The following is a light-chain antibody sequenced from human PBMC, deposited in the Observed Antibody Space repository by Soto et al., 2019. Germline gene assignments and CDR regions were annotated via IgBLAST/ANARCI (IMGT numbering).Light chain of an antibody. V-gene: IGKV3-11*01. J-gene: IGKJ5*01. CDR3: QQSYSTPH. Sequence: EIVLTQSPATLSLSPGERASLSCRASQSVSSYLAWYQHKPGQAPRLLIYSASSRATGIPDRFSGSGSGTDFTLTISSLQPEDFATYYCQQSYSTPHFGQGTRLEIK. CDR2: SAS. CDR1: QSVSSY.